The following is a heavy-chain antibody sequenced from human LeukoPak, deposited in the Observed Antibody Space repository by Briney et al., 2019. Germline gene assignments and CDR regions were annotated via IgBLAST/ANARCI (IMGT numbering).Heavy chain of an antibody. V-gene: IGHV3-53*01. CDR3: ARGWVVATGGFDM. D-gene: IGHD2-8*02. J-gene: IGHJ3*02. CDR2: IYSGGPT. CDR1: GFTFSHYS. Sequence: GGSLRLSCVASGFTFSHYSMNWVRQAPGKGLEWVSVIYSGGPTYYADSVKGRFTISRDNSKNTVYLQMNSLRGEDTAVYFCARGWVVATGGFDMWGQGTMVTVSS.